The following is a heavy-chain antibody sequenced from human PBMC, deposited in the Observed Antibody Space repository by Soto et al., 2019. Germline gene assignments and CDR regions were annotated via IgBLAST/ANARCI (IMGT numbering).Heavy chain of an antibody. V-gene: IGHV4-30-4*01. CDR2: IYDSGST. CDR3: ARDRLKGPTGFDY. CDR1: CRSIRSGDHY. J-gene: IGHJ4*02. Sequence: PSDTPSINCPLSCRSIRSGDHYCSCIRHQPGKGLEWIGYIYDSGSTYYNPSLKSRVSISVDTSKNQFSLKLSSVTAAETAVYYCARDRLKGPTGFDYWGQGTLVTVSS.